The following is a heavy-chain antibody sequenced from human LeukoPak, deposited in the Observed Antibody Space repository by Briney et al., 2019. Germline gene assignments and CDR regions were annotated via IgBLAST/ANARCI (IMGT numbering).Heavy chain of an antibody. CDR1: GGSISSHY. J-gene: IGHJ6*03. Sequence: PSETLSLTCTVSGGSISSHYWSWIRQPPGKGLEWIGCIYYSGSTNYNPSLKSRVTISVDTSKNQFSLKLSSVTAADTAVYYCARVIAAARKPYYYYMDVWGKGTTVTVSS. D-gene: IGHD6-13*01. CDR2: IYYSGST. V-gene: IGHV4-59*11. CDR3: ARVIAAARKPYYYYMDV.